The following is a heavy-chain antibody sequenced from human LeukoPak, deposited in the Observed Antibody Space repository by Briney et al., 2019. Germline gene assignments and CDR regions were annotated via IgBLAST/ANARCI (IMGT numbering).Heavy chain of an antibody. J-gene: IGHJ6*02. CDR1: GGSISSRGYY. D-gene: IGHD1-1*01. Sequence: PSETLSLTCTVSGGSISSRGYYWGWIRQPPGKGLEWIGSIYYSGTTYYNPSLKSRVTLSVDTSKNQFSLKLSSVTAADTAVFYCARRRRRTADGMDVWGQGITVTVSS. CDR2: IYYSGTT. V-gene: IGHV4-39*01. CDR3: ARRRRRTADGMDV.